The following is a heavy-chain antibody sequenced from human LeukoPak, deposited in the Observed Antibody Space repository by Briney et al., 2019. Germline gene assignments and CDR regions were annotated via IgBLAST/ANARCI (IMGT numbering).Heavy chain of an antibody. Sequence: ASVKVSCKASGHTFTGYYMHWVRQAPGQGLEWMGWINPNSGGTNYAQKFQGRVTMTRDTSISSAYMELSRLRSDDTAVYYCVRGWELTDDYWRQGTLVTVSS. D-gene: IGHD1-26*01. CDR3: VRGWELTDDY. CDR1: GHTFTGYY. V-gene: IGHV1-2*02. J-gene: IGHJ4*02. CDR2: INPNSGGT.